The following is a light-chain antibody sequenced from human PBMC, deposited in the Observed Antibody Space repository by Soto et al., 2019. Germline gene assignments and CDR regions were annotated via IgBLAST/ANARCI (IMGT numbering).Light chain of an antibody. Sequence: EIVLTQSPGTLSLSPGDRATLSCRASQSLSRNNVASHQQKPGQAPMLLIDVASRTATGTPDRVSVSGSRTDFTLTINSLETECLAVYLRQQYHSSSLTFGGGTNVQIK. J-gene: IGKJ4*01. CDR3: QQYHSSSLT. CDR2: VAS. V-gene: IGKV3-20*01. CDR1: QSLSRNN.